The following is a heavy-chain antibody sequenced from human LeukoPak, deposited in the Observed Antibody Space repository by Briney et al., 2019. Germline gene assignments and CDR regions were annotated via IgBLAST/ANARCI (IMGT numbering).Heavy chain of an antibody. CDR3: ARDDWNYKFTIHSYYYGMDV. Sequence: ASVKVSCKASGYTFTSYAMHWVRQAPGQRLVWMGWINAGNGNTRYSQKLQGRVTITRDTSANTVYMELSSLRSGDTAVYYCARDDWNYKFTIHSYYYGMDVWGQGTTVTVSS. J-gene: IGHJ6*02. D-gene: IGHD1-7*01. V-gene: IGHV1-3*01. CDR2: INAGNGNT. CDR1: GYTFTSYA.